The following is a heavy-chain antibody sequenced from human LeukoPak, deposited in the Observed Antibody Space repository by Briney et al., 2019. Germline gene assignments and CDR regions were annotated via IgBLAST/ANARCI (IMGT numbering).Heavy chain of an antibody. Sequence: SETLSLTCTVSGGSISSHYWSWIRQTPGKGLEWIGYIYYRGSTSYNPSLKSRVTISVDTSKNQFSLNLSSVTAADTAVYYCARASLFAYYYMDVWGKGTTVTVSS. J-gene: IGHJ6*03. V-gene: IGHV4-59*11. CDR2: IYYRGST. CDR1: GGSISSHY. CDR3: ARASLFAYYYMDV. D-gene: IGHD2-21*01.